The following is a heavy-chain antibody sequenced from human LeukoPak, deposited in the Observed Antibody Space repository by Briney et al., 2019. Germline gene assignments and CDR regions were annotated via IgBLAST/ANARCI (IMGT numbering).Heavy chain of an antibody. CDR1: GFTFGTYG. J-gene: IGHJ2*01. D-gene: IGHD7-27*01. CDR3: ARELVSLGTGYFDL. Sequence: GWSLTLSCEASGFTFGTYGMTWVRQAPGKGLEWVSGITGSSTWTYYADSVRGRFTISRDNSKNTLHLQMNNLTADDTAIYYCARELVSLGTGYFDLWGRGTLVPVSS. CDR2: ITGSSTWT. V-gene: IGHV3-23*01.